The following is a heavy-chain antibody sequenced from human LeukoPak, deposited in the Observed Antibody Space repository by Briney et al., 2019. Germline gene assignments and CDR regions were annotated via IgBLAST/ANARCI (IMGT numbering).Heavy chain of an antibody. J-gene: IGHJ3*02. Sequence: SETLSLTCTVSGGSISNYDWSWIRQPPGKGLEWIGYINDSGNTNYNPSLKSRLTIPIDMSKNQFSLKLSSVTAADTAVYYCAKDRGNYDAFDIWGQGTMVTVSS. CDR2: INDSGNT. D-gene: IGHD1-7*01. CDR1: GGSISNYD. V-gene: IGHV4-59*01. CDR3: AKDRGNYDAFDI.